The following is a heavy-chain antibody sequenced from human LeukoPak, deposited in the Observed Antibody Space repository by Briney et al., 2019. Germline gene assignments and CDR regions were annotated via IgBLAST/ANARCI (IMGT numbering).Heavy chain of an antibody. Sequence: SETLSLTCTVSGGSTDNSHYYWGWIRQPPGEGLEWIARIHYSGSTHYNPSLKSRVTISVDTSKNQFSLKLSSVTAADTAVYYCVRLASGLIDYWGQGTLGTVSS. CDR2: IHYSGST. J-gene: IGHJ4*02. D-gene: IGHD6-19*01. CDR1: GGSTDNSHYY. V-gene: IGHV4-39*01. CDR3: VRLASGLIDY.